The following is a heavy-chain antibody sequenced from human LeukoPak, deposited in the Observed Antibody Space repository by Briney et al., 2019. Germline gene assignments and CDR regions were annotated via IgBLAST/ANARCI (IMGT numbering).Heavy chain of an antibody. CDR2: IYYSGST. CDR1: GGSISSYY. J-gene: IGHJ4*02. V-gene: IGHV4-59*12. D-gene: IGHD1-26*01. CDR3: ARGGSYPTSNDY. Sequence: SETLSLTCTVSGGSISSYYWSWIRQPPGKGLEWIGYIYYSGSTNYNPSLKSRVTISLDTSKNQFSLKVSSVTAADTAVYYCARGGSYPTSNDYWGQGTLVTVSS.